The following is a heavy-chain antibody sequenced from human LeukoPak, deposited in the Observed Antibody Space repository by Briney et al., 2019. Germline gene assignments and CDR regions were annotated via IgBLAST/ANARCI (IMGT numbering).Heavy chain of an antibody. CDR3: ARGGDVVVPAATQP. CDR2: ISYDGSNK. J-gene: IGHJ4*02. D-gene: IGHD2-2*01. CDR1: GFTFSSYA. Sequence: PGGSLRLSCAAPGFTFSSYAMHWVRQAPGKGLEWVAVISYDGSNKYYADSVKGRFTISRDNSKNTLYLQMNSLRAEDTAVYYCARGGDVVVPAATQPWGQGTLVTVSS. V-gene: IGHV3-30-3*01.